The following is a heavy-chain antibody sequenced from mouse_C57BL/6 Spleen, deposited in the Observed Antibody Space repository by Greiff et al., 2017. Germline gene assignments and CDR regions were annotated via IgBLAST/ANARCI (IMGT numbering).Heavy chain of an antibody. D-gene: IGHD2-3*01. J-gene: IGHJ2*01. CDR1: GYTFTSYW. V-gene: IGHV1-69*01. CDR3: ARVLDDGPYYFDY. CDR2: IDPSDSYT. Sequence: VKLQQPGAELVMPGASVKLSCKASGYTFTSYWMHWVKQRPGQGLEWIGEIDPSDSYTNYNQKFKGKSTLTVDKSSSTAYMQLSSLTSEDSAVYYCARVLDDGPYYFDYWGQGTTLTVSS.